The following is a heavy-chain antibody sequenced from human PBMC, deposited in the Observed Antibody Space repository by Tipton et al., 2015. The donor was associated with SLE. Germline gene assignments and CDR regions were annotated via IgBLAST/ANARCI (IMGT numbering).Heavy chain of an antibody. CDR2: IDHSGST. CDR1: GGSIRSSNW. D-gene: IGHD5-18*01. J-gene: IGHJ2*01. Sequence: TLSLTCAVSGGSIRSSNWWSWVRQPPGKGLEWIGEIDHSGSTNSNPSLKSRVTISIDTSNNQFSLKLSSVTDVDTAVYYCARTAGRSVKLWYFDLWGRGTLVTVSS. CDR3: ARTAGRSVKLWYFDL. V-gene: IGHV4-4*02.